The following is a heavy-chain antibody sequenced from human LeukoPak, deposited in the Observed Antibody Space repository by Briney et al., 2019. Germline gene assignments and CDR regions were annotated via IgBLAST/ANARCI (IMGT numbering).Heavy chain of an antibody. CDR3: AREIRAAAGLRGPDY. J-gene: IGHJ4*02. CDR1: GYSFTTYG. CDR2: ISTYNGNT. Sequence: GASVKVSCKASGYSFTTYGISWVRQAPGQGLEWMGWISTYNGNTNYAQKFQGRVTITADKSTSTAYMELSSLRSEDTAVYYCAREIRAAAGLRGPDYWGQGTLVTVSS. D-gene: IGHD6-13*01. V-gene: IGHV1-18*01.